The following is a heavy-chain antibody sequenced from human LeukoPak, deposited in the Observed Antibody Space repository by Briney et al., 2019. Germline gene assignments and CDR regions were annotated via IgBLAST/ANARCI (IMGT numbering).Heavy chain of an antibody. CDR3: ARGNSDLHY. CDR1: GFTFSSAW. D-gene: IGHD2/OR15-2a*01. CDR2: ISGSSSTI. J-gene: IGHJ4*02. V-gene: IGHV3-48*01. Sequence: GGSLRLSCAVSGFTFSSAWMTWVRQTPGKGLEWVSYISGSSSTIYYADSVKGRFTFSRDNAKNLLYLQMNSLRAEDTAVYYCARGNSDLHYWVQGTLVTVSS.